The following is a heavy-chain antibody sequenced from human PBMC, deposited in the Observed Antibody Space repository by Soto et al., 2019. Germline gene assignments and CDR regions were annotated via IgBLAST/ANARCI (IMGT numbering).Heavy chain of an antibody. V-gene: IGHV3-33*01. D-gene: IGHD3-10*01. CDR3: AREDYYGSGHFEY. Sequence: LILSCAASGFNLRDYGLHWVRQAPGKGLEWVAIILYDGNFKYYADSVKGRFAISRDDSSNTLYLQMNSLRAEDTAMYYWAREDYYGSGHFEYWGQGTLVTVSS. J-gene: IGHJ4*02. CDR1: GFNLRDYG. CDR2: ILYDGNFK.